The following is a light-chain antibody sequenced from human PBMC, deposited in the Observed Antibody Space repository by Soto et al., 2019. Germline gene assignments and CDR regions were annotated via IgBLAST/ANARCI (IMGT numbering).Light chain of an antibody. CDR1: SSDVGGYNY. CDR2: EVT. J-gene: IGLJ1*01. V-gene: IGLV2-14*01. Sequence: QSVLTQPASVSGSPGQSITISCTGTSSDVGGYNYVSWYQQYPGKAPKLIIYEVTNRPSGVSNRFSGSKSGNTASLTISGLQAEDEADYYCYSYTISSTLDVFGTGTKLTVL. CDR3: YSYTISSTLDV.